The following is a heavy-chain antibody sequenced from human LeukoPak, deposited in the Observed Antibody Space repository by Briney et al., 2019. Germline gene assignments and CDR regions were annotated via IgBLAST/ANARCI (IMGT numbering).Heavy chain of an antibody. CDR3: ATGITIFGVVTSRDY. Sequence: PGGSLRLSCAASGFTVSSNYMSWLRQAPGKGLEWVSVIYSGGGTYYADSVKGRFTISRDNSKNTLYLQMNSLRAEDTAAYYCATGITIFGVVTSRDYWGQGTLVTVSS. CDR2: IYSGGGT. V-gene: IGHV3-66*01. D-gene: IGHD3-3*01. CDR1: GFTVSSNY. J-gene: IGHJ4*02.